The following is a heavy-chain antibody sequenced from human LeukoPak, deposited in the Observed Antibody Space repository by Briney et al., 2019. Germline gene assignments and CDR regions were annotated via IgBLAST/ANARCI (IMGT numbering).Heavy chain of an antibody. CDR1: GGSISSYY. CDR3: ARRAPSPRGYYYYYMDV. Sequence: SETLSLTCTVSGGSISSYYWSWIRQPPGKGLEWIGYIYYSGSTNYNPSLKSRVTISVDTSKNQFSLKLSSVTAADTAVYYCARRAPSPRGYYYYYMDVWGKGTTVTVSS. V-gene: IGHV4-59*01. J-gene: IGHJ6*03. D-gene: IGHD5-12*01. CDR2: IYYSGST.